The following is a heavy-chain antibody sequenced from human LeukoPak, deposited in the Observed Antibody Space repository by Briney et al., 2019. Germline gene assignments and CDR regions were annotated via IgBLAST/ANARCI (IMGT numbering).Heavy chain of an antibody. Sequence: GGSLRLSCAASGFKFDDYGMSWVRQVPGKGLEWVSGINWNGGSRGYADSVKGRFTISRDNAKNSVYLQMNSLRSEDTAFYHCARDRCSSTSCYNTPNWFDPWGQGTLVTVSS. CDR1: GFKFDDYG. D-gene: IGHD2-2*02. J-gene: IGHJ5*02. CDR2: INWNGGSR. V-gene: IGHV3-20*01. CDR3: ARDRCSSTSCYNTPNWFDP.